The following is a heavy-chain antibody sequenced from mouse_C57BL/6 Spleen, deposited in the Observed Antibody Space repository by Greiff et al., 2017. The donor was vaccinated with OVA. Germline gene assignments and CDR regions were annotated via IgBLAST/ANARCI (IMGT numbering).Heavy chain of an antibody. V-gene: IGHV3-6*01. D-gene: IGHD2-3*01. CDR2: ISYDGSN. CDR1: GYSITSGYY. Sequence: EVKLMESGPGLVKPSQSLSLTCSVTGYSITSGYYWNWIRQFPGNKLEWMGYISYDGSNNYNPSLKNRISITRDTSKNQFFLKLNSVTTEDTATYYCARGGYYLFDYWGQGTTLTVSS. CDR3: ARGGYYLFDY. J-gene: IGHJ2*01.